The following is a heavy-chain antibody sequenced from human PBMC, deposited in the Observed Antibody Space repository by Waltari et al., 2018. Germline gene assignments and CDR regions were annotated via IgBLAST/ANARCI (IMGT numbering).Heavy chain of an antibody. D-gene: IGHD4-17*01. J-gene: IGHJ4*02. CDR2: IYTSGST. CDR1: GCSISSYY. Sequence: QVQLQESGPGLVKPSETLSLTCPVSGCSISSYYWSWTRQPAGKGLEWIGRIYTSGSTNYNPSLKSRVTMSVDTSKNQFYLKLSSVTAADTAVYYCARDGPKFGDLVDYWGQGTLVTVSS. V-gene: IGHV4-4*07. CDR3: ARDGPKFGDLVDY.